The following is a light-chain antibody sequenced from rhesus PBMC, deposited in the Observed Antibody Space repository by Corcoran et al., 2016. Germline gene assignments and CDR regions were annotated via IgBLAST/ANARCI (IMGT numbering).Light chain of an antibody. J-gene: IGKJ3*01. Sequence: QVILTQSPATLSLSPGERATLSCRASQSVSSYLAWYQQKPGQAPRLLIYGASSRATGITDRFSGSGSGTEVTLTISSLEPEDFATYYCQQYNSAPPFTFGPGTKLDIK. CDR3: QQYNSAPPFT. V-gene: IGKV3-53*01. CDR2: GAS. CDR1: QSVSSY.